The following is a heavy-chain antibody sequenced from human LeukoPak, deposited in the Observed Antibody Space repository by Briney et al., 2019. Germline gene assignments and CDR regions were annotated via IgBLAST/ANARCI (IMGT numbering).Heavy chain of an antibody. CDR1: GFTFGDAW. V-gene: IGHV3-15*01. CDR3: TTEGNYYDSSGELGSNY. J-gene: IGHJ4*02. Sequence: PGGSLRLSCAASGFTFGDAWMSWVRQAPGKGLEWVGRIKSKTDGGTTDYAAPVKGRFTISRDDSKNTLYLQMNSLKTEDTAVYYCTTEGNYYDSSGELGSNYWGQGTLVTVSS. D-gene: IGHD3-22*01. CDR2: IKSKTDGGTT.